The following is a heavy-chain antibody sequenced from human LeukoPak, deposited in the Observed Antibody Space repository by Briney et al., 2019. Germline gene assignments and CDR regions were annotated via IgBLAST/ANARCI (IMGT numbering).Heavy chain of an antibody. V-gene: IGHV4-34*01. Sequence: NPSETLSLTCAVYGGSFSGYYWSWIRQPPGKGLEWIGEINHSGSTNYNPSLKSRVTISVDTSKNQFSLKLSSVTAADTAVYYCARSPRRPVTTIFVGTRGTWFDPWGQGTLVTVSS. CDR3: ARSPRRPVTTIFVGTRGTWFDP. J-gene: IGHJ5*02. CDR2: INHSGST. D-gene: IGHD3-3*01. CDR1: GGSFSGYY.